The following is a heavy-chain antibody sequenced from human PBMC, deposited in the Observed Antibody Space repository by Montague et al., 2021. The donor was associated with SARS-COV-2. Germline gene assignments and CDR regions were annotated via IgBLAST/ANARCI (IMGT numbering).Heavy chain of an antibody. V-gene: IGHV3-33*01. CDR2: MRYDGSKE. D-gene: IGHD6-13*01. J-gene: IGHJ4*02. Sequence: SLRLSCAASGFTFSSHGMHWVRQAPGKGLEWVAVMRYDGSKENYADSVKGRFTISRDNSEHMLYLQLNSLRAEDTAVYYCARDTYSSTSGTLDFWGRGTLVTVSS. CDR3: ARDTYSSTSGTLDF. CDR1: GFTFSSHG.